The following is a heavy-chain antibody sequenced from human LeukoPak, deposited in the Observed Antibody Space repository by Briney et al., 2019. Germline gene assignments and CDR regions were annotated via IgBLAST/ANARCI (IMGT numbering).Heavy chain of an antibody. D-gene: IGHD1-26*01. CDR3: ARGGRGSLVPYYFDY. J-gene: IGHJ4*02. CDR1: GGSISSGSYY. V-gene: IGHV4-61*01. CDR2: IYYSGST. Sequence: PSQTLSLTCTVSGGSISSGSYYWSWIRQPPGKGLEWIGYIYYSGSTNYYPSLKSRVTISVDTSKNQFSLKLSSVTAADTAVYYCARGGRGSLVPYYFDYWGQGTLVTVSS.